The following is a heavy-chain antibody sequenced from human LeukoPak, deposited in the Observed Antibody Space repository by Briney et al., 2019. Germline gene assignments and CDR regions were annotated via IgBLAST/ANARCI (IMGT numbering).Heavy chain of an antibody. Sequence: PGGSLRLSCAASGFTFSSYSMNWVRQAPGKGLEWVSSISSTSRHIYYADSVKGRFTTSRDDASNSLYLQMNSLRAEDAAVYYCVRDLNTITTAFFVYWGQGTLVTVSS. CDR1: GFTFSSYS. J-gene: IGHJ4*02. CDR2: ISSTSRHI. V-gene: IGHV3-21*01. D-gene: IGHD4-11*01. CDR3: VRDLNTITTAFFVY.